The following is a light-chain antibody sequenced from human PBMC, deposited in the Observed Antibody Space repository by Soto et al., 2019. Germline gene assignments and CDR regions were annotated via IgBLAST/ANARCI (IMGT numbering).Light chain of an antibody. Sequence: VLTQPRSVSGSPGQSVTISCTGTSSDFGGYNYVSWYQQHPGKAPKLMIYDVSKRPSGVPDRFSGSKSGNTASLTISGLQAEDEADYYCRSYAGSYTPYVFGTGTKVTVL. CDR2: DVS. J-gene: IGLJ1*01. V-gene: IGLV2-11*01. CDR1: SSDFGGYNY. CDR3: RSYAGSYTPYV.